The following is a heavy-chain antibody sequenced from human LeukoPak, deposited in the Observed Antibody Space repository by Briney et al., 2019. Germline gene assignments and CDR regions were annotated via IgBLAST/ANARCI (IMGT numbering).Heavy chain of an antibody. CDR2: IRYDGSNK. CDR1: GFTFNNYG. D-gene: IGHD3-16*01. Sequence: GGSLRLSCAASGFTFNNYGMHWVRQAPGKGLEWVAFIRYDGSNKYYADSVKGRFTISRDNSKNTLYLQMNSLRAEDTALYYCARAGGDPFDYYYQMDVWGKGTTVTVSS. J-gene: IGHJ6*03. CDR3: ARAGGDPFDYYYQMDV. V-gene: IGHV3-30*02.